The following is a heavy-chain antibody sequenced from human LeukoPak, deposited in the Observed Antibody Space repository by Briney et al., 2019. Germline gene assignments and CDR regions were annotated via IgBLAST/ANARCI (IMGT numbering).Heavy chain of an antibody. J-gene: IGHJ6*03. CDR1: GFTFSSYG. Sequence: GGPLRLSCAASGFTFSSYGMHWVRQAPGKGLEWVAVIWYDGSKNYFTDSVKGRFTISRDNSKNTLYLQMNSLRAEDTAVYYCAKDGDSGSYSLYYYYYMDVWGKGTTVTVSS. CDR3: AKDGDSGSYSLYYYYYMDV. V-gene: IGHV3-33*06. D-gene: IGHD1-26*01. CDR2: IWYDGSKN.